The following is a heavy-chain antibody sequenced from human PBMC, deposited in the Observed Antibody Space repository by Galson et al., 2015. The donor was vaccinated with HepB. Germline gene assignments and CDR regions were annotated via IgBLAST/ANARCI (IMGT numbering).Heavy chain of an antibody. D-gene: IGHD6-13*01. Sequence: CAISGDSVSSNSADWNWIRQSPSRGLEWLGRTYYRSKWYNDYAVSVKSRITINPDTSKNQFSLQLNSVTPEDTAVYYCAREGSSSWYGGVGPSPPTFDYYYYYMDVWGKGTTVTVSS. CDR3: AREGSSSWYGGVGPSPPTFDYYYYYMDV. J-gene: IGHJ6*03. V-gene: IGHV6-1*01. CDR2: TYYRSKWYN. CDR1: GDSVSSNSAD.